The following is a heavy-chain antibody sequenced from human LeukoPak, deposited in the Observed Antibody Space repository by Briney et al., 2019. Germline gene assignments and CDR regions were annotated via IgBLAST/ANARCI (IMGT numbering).Heavy chain of an antibody. Sequence: GASVKVSCKASGYTFTGYYMHWVRQAPGQGLEWMGWINPNSSGTNYAQKFQGRVTMTRATSISTAYMELSRLRSDDTAVYYCAREYYDYVWGSVYFDYWGQGTLVTVSS. V-gene: IGHV1-2*02. D-gene: IGHD3-16*01. CDR1: GYTFTGYY. CDR2: INPNSSGT. CDR3: AREYYDYVWGSVYFDY. J-gene: IGHJ4*02.